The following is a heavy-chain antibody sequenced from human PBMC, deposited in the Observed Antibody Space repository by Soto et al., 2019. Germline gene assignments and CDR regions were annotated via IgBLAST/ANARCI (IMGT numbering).Heavy chain of an antibody. CDR1: GFTFSSYG. CDR3: ARVDDYGEPPLDP. CDR2: IWYDGSNK. D-gene: IGHD4-17*01. V-gene: IGHV3-33*01. Sequence: QVQLVESGGGVVQPGRSLRLSCAASGFTFSSYGMHWVRQAPGKGLEWVAVIWYDGSNKYYADSVKGRFTISRDNSKNTLYLQKNRLRAEGTAVYYCARVDDYGEPPLDPWGQGTLVTVSS. J-gene: IGHJ5*02.